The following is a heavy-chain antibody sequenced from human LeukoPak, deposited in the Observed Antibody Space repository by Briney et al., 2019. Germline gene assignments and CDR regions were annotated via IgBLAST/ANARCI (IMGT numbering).Heavy chain of an antibody. V-gene: IGHV4-30-4*01. J-gene: IGHJ5*02. D-gene: IGHD4-17*01. Sequence: PSQTLSLTCTVSGGSISSGDYYWSWIRQPPGKGLEWIGYIYYSGSTYYNPSLKSRVTISVDTSKNQFSLKLSSVTAADTAVYYCARAGSLYGDYASWFDPWGQGTLVTVSP. CDR3: ARAGSLYGDYASWFDP. CDR2: IYYSGST. CDR1: GGSISSGDYY.